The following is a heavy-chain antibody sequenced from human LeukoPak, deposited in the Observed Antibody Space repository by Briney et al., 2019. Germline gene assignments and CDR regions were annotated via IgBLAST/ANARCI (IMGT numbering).Heavy chain of an antibody. CDR3: AKESQEGSSFDI. J-gene: IGHJ3*02. D-gene: IGHD3-10*01. CDR1: GFTFSSYG. V-gene: IGHV3-23*01. Sequence: GGSLRLSCAASGFTFSSYGMHWVRQAPGKGLEWVSTISGSGDTTYYSDSVKGRLTISRDNSKNTLYLQMNGLRAGDTALYYCAKESQEGSSFDIWGQGTMVTVSS. CDR2: ISGSGDTT.